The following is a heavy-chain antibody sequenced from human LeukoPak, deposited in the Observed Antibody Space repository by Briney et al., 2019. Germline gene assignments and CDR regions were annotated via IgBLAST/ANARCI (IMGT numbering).Heavy chain of an antibody. Sequence: GASVKVSCKASAYTFTSYGISWVRQAPGQGLEWMGWISAYNGDTNFSQNLQGRVTMTTDTSTSTAYMELRSLTSDDTAVYYCARGRLHQDHDYWGQGTLVTVSS. CDR1: AYTFTSYG. CDR3: ARGRLHQDHDY. J-gene: IGHJ4*02. V-gene: IGHV1-18*01. D-gene: IGHD1-1*01. CDR2: ISAYNGDT.